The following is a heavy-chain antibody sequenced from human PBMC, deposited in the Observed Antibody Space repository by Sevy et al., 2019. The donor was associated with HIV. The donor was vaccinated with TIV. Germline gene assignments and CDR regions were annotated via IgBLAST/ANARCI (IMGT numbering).Heavy chain of an antibody. CDR3: ARDSLYCSSTSCYARYYYYYYMDV. V-gene: IGHV1-18*04. CDR1: GYTFTSYG. J-gene: IGHJ6*03. CDR2: ISAYNGNT. D-gene: IGHD2-2*01. Sequence: ASVKVSCKASGYTFTSYGISWVRQAPGQGLEWMGWISAYNGNTNYAQKLQGRVTMTTDTSTSTAYMELGSLRSDDTAVYYCARDSLYCSSTSCYARYYYYYYMDVWGKGTTVTVSS.